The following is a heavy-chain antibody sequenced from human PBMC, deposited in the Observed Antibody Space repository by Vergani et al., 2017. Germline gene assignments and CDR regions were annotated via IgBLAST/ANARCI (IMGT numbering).Heavy chain of an antibody. J-gene: IGHJ6*04. D-gene: IGHD3/OR15-3a*01. Sequence: EVHLVESGGGLVQPGESLKLSCATSGLTFSDSAIHWVRQTSGKGLEWIGRIRDKDYNYATVYAVSVKGRFTISRDDSKKTAYLQMNGLTTEDTAVYYCLYDFWAGYDSGDIWGKGTTVTVSS. CDR2: IRDKDYNYAT. CDR3: LYDFWAGYDSGDI. V-gene: IGHV3-73*02. CDR1: GLTFSDSA.